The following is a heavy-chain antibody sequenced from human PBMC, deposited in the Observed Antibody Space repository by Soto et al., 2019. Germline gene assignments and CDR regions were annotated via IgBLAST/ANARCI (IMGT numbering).Heavy chain of an antibody. J-gene: IGHJ4*02. CDR1: GFTVSSNY. CDR3: ARTFTFGGVIDYYFDY. V-gene: IGHV3-53*04. CDR2: IYSDGST. Sequence: EVQLVESGGGLVQPGGSLRLSCAASGFTVSSNYMSWVRQAPGKGLEWVSVIYSDGSTYYADSVKGRFTISRHNSKNTLYLQMNCLRAEDTAVYYCARTFTFGGVIDYYFDYWGQGTLVTVSS. D-gene: IGHD3-16*02.